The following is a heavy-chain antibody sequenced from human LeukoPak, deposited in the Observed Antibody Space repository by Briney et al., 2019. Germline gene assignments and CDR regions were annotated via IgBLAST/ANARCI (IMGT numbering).Heavy chain of an antibody. Sequence: GGSLRLSCAVSGITLSNYGMSWVRQAPGKGPEWVAGISDSGGSTNYADSVKGRFTISIDNPKNTLYLQMNSLRAEDTAVYFCAKRGIVIRAVIIVGFHKEAYYFDYWGQGALVTVSS. D-gene: IGHD3-10*01. J-gene: IGHJ4*02. V-gene: IGHV3-23*01. CDR1: GITLSNYG. CDR2: ISDSGGST. CDR3: AKRGIVIRAVIIVGFHKEAYYFDY.